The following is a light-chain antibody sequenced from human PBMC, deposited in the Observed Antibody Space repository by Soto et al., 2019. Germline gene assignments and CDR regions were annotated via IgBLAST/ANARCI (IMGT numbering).Light chain of an antibody. CDR3: QVWDSSNEV. CDR1: NIGNKN. J-gene: IGLJ1*01. CDR2: SDN. Sequence: SYELTQPLSVSVALGQTARITCGGNNIGNKNVHWYQQKPGQAPELVIYSDNNRPSGIPERFSGSNSGNTATLTISRAQAGDEADYYCQVWDSSNEVFGTGTKAPS. V-gene: IGLV3-9*01.